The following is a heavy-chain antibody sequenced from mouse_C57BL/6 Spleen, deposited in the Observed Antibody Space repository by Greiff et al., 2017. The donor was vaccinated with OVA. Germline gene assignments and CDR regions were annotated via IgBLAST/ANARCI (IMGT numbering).Heavy chain of an antibody. Sequence: EVQLQQSGPGLVKPSQSLSLTCSVTGYSITSGYYWNWIRQFPGNKLEWMGYISYDGSNNYNPSLKNRISITRDTSKNQFFLKLNSVTTEDTATYYCARDYDYDVRAMDYWGQGTSGTVSS. CDR2: ISYDGSN. CDR3: ARDYDYDVRAMDY. J-gene: IGHJ4*01. V-gene: IGHV3-6*01. CDR1: GYSITSGYY. D-gene: IGHD2-4*01.